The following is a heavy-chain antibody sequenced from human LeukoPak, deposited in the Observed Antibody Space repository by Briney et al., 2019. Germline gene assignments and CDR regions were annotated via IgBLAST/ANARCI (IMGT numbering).Heavy chain of an antibody. CDR1: GYTFTSYG. CDR2: ISAYNGNT. J-gene: IGHJ4*02. CDR3: ARAGSYYGSGRYSGY. D-gene: IGHD3-10*01. V-gene: IGHV1-18*01. Sequence: ASVKVSCKASGYTFTSYGISWVRQAPGQGLEWMGWISAYNGNTNYAQKLQGRVTMTTDTSTSTAYMELRSLRSDDTAVYYRARAGSYYGSGRYSGYWGQGTMVTVSS.